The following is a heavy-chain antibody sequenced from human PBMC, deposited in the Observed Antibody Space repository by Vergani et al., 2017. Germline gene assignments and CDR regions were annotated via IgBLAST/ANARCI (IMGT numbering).Heavy chain of an antibody. D-gene: IGHD6-13*01. CDR3: ARMMAAAGTEYFDY. CDR2: IYYSGIT. J-gene: IGHJ4*02. CDR1: GGSLISYY. Sequence: QVQLQESGPGLVKPSETLSLTCTVPGGSLISYYWSWIRQPPGKGLEWIGYIYYSGITNYNPPHTSRVTRSVNTSTNQFSLKLSSVTAADTAVYYCARMMAAAGTEYFDYWGQGTLVTVSS. V-gene: IGHV4-59*01.